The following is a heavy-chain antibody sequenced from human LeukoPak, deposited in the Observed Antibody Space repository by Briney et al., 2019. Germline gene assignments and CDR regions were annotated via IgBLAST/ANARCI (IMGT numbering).Heavy chain of an antibody. CDR2: ISYDGSNK. Sequence: GRSLRLSCAASGFTFSSYAMHWVRQAPGKGLEWVAVISYDGSNKYYADSVKGRFTISRDNAKNTLFLQMNSLTVEDTAMYYCAKDLNWGSTDYWGQGTLVSVSS. J-gene: IGHJ4*02. CDR3: AKDLNWGSTDY. CDR1: GFTFSSYA. V-gene: IGHV3-30-3*01. D-gene: IGHD7-27*01.